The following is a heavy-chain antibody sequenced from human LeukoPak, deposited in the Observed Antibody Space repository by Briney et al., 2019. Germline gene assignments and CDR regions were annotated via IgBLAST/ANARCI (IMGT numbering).Heavy chain of an antibody. CDR3: ARDHVPTTYSGSHNYLDY. V-gene: IGHV3-74*01. CDR1: GFTFSSYW. CDR2: INSDGSRT. J-gene: IGHJ4*02. D-gene: IGHD1-26*01. Sequence: GGSLRLSCAASGFTFSSYWMDWGRQAPGKGLVWVSGINSDGSRTIYADSVEGRFTISRDNAKNTLYLQMNSLSAEDTAIYYCARDHVPTTYSGSHNYLDYWGQGTLVTVSS.